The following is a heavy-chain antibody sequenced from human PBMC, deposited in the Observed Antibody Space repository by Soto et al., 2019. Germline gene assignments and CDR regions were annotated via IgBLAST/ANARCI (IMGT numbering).Heavy chain of an antibody. V-gene: IGHV3-7*01. D-gene: IGHD3-16*01. J-gene: IGHJ4*02. Sequence: EVQLVESGGGLVQPGGSLRLPCAASGFTFSTYWLTWVGKPPGKGLGWVASINQDGSERYYVDSVRGRFTISRDNAKNSLYLQMNSLRAEDTAVYYCVCGGNFFVYWGQGTLVTVSP. CDR2: INQDGSER. CDR3: VCGGNFFVY. CDR1: GFTFSTYW.